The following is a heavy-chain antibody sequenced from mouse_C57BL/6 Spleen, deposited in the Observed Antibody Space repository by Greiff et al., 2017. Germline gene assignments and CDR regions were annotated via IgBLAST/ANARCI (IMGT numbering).Heavy chain of an antibody. CDR1: GYTFTSYW. CDR2: IDPNSGGT. J-gene: IGHJ1*03. CDR3: ARSEGNWYYDV. Sequence: QVQLKQPGAELVKPGASVKLSCKASGYTFTSYWMHWVKQRPGRGLEWIGRIDPNSGGTKYNEKFKSKATLTVDKPSSTAYMQHSSLTSEDSAVSYWARSEGNWYYDVWGTGTTVTVSS. V-gene: IGHV1-72*01.